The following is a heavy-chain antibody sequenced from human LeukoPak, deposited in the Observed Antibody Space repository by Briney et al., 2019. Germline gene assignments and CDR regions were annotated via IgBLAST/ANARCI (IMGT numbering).Heavy chain of an antibody. Sequence: GGSLRLSCAASGLRFSDYYVSWIRQAPGKGLQWVSYISSGGDIMHYADSVKGRVTSYRDNAKKSLFLQMDGLRVDDTAVYFCARDGRGGHNDFWGQGTLITVSS. CDR1: GLRFSDYY. D-gene: IGHD4-23*01. CDR2: ISSGGDIM. V-gene: IGHV3-11*04. J-gene: IGHJ4*02. CDR3: ARDGRGGHNDF.